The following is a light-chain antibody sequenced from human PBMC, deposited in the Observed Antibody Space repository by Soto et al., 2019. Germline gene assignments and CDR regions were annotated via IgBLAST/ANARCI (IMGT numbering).Light chain of an antibody. CDR3: HQYGSTPFT. J-gene: IGKJ3*01. V-gene: IGKV3-20*01. Sequence: EIVLTQSPGTLSLSPGDRATLSCRASQSVSTNYLAWYQQSLGQAPRLLIYGASSRATGIPDRFSGNGSGTDFTLTIRRLEPEDFAVYHCHQYGSTPFTFGPGTKVDIK. CDR1: QSVSTNY. CDR2: GAS.